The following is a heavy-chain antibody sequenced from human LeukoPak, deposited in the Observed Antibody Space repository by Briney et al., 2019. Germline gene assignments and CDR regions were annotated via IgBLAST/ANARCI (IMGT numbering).Heavy chain of an antibody. CDR2: IDPNSGGT. D-gene: IGHD5-18*01. V-gene: IGHV1-2*06. CDR3: TRSWIQLWTPDFDH. Sequence: ASVKVSCKASGGTFSGHYLHWVRQAPGQGLEWMGRIDPNSGGTKYAQKFQNRVTMTSDTSVSTAYMELNGLRSDDTAIYYCTRSWIQLWTPDFDHWGQGTLVTVSS. CDR1: GGTFSGHY. J-gene: IGHJ4*02.